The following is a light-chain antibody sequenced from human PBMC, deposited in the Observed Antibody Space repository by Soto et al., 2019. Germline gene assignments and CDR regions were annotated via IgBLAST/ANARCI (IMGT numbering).Light chain of an antibody. CDR3: QQYNNGTPIT. Sequence: EIVLTRSPGPLSLSPGGRGTLSCRASQSVSSNYLTWYQQKPGQAPRLLIYGASSRATGIPARFSGSGSGTEFTLTISSLQSEDFAVYYCQQYNNGTPITFGQGTRLEIK. CDR1: QSVSSN. V-gene: IGKV3D-15*01. J-gene: IGKJ5*01. CDR2: GAS.